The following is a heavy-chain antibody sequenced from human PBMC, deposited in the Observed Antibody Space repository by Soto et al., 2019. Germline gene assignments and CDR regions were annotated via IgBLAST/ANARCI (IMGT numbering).Heavy chain of an antibody. CDR3: ARWIIRRFDS. D-gene: IGHD2-2*03. J-gene: IGHJ4*02. Sequence: SETLSLTCTVSGGSISSYYWSWIRQPPGKGLEWIGYIYYSGSTNYNPSLKSRVTISVDTSKNQFSLKLNSVTAADTAVYYCARWIIRRFDSWGQGTLVTVSS. CDR1: GGSISSYY. CDR2: IYYSGST. V-gene: IGHV4-59*08.